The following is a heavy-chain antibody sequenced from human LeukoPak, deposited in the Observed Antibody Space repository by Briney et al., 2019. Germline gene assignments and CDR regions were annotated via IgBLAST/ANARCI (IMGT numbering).Heavy chain of an antibody. D-gene: IGHD6-13*01. CDR3: ARDLAAAAG. Sequence: PGGSLRPSCAASGFTFSSYSMNWVRQAPGQGLEWVSSITSSSSSLHYADSVKGRFTISRDNAKNSLYLQMNSLRAEDTAVYYCARDLAAAAGWSQGSQVTVSS. CDR1: GFTFSSYS. V-gene: IGHV3-21*06. CDR2: ITSSSSSL. J-gene: IGHJ4*02.